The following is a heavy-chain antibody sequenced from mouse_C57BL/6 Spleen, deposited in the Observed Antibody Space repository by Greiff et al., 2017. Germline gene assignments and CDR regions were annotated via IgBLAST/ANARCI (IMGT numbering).Heavy chain of an antibody. Sequence: QVTLKVSGPGILQPSQTLSLTCSFSGFSLSTFGMGVGWIRQPSGKGLEWLAHIWWDDDKYYNPALKRRLTISKDTSKNHVFLKIANVDTADTATYYCARIEDYYGSRPYAMDYWGQGTSVTVSS. J-gene: IGHJ4*01. CDR3: ARIEDYYGSRPYAMDY. CDR2: IWWDDDK. V-gene: IGHV8-8*01. D-gene: IGHD1-1*01. CDR1: GFSLSTFGMG.